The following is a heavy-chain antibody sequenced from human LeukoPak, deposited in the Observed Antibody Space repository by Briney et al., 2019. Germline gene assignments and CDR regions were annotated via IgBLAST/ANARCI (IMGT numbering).Heavy chain of an antibody. V-gene: IGHV4-31*03. CDR1: GGSISSGGYY. CDR3: AREGRWLPLDY. Sequence: PSETLSLTCTVSGGSISSGGYYWSWIRQHPGKGLEWIGYIYYSGSTYYNPSLKSRVTISVDTSKNQFSLKLSSVTAADTAVYYCAREGRWLPLDYWGQGTLVTVSS. CDR2: IYYSGST. J-gene: IGHJ4*02. D-gene: IGHD5-18*01.